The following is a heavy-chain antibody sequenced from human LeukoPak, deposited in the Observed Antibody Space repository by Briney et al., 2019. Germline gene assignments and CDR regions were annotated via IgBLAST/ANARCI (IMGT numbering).Heavy chain of an antibody. Sequence: PGGSLRLSCAASGFTFSSYWMSWVRQAPGKGLEWVANIKQDGSEKYYVDSVKGRFTISRDNSKNTLYLQMNSLRAEDTAVYYCAKDVDSSSWYDDYFDYWGQGTLVTVSS. J-gene: IGHJ4*02. CDR1: GFTFSSYW. CDR2: IKQDGSEK. D-gene: IGHD6-13*01. V-gene: IGHV3-7*03. CDR3: AKDVDSSSWYDDYFDY.